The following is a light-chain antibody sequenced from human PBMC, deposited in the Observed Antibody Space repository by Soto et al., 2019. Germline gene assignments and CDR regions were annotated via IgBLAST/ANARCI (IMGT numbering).Light chain of an antibody. J-gene: IGKJ5*01. CDR3: QQYHSYSYT. Sequence: DIQMTQSPSTLSASVGDRVTITCRASQTINDWLAWYQQKPGKAPKLLIYDTSSLTSGVPSRFSGSGSGTDFTLTISSLQPDDFATYYCQQYHSYSYTFGQGTRLDIK. CDR1: QTINDW. V-gene: IGKV1-5*01. CDR2: DTS.